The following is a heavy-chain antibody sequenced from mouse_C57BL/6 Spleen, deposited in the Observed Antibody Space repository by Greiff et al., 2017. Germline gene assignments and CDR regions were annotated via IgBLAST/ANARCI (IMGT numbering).Heavy chain of an antibody. CDR3: ARQNITTGVDY. Sequence: QVQLQQSGPELVKPGASVTISCKASGYAFSSSWMHWVKQRPGKGLEWIGRIYPGDGDTNYNGKFKGKATLTADKSSSTAYMHLFRLSSADSAVFFCARQNITTGVDYWGQGTTLTVSS. CDR2: IYPGDGDT. D-gene: IGHD1-1*01. V-gene: IGHV1-82*01. CDR1: GYAFSSSW. J-gene: IGHJ2*01.